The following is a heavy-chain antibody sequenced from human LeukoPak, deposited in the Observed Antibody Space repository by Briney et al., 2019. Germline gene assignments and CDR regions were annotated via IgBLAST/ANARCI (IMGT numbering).Heavy chain of an antibody. CDR1: GGSFSGYY. Sequence: SETLSLTCAVYGGSFSGYYWSWIRQPPGKGLEWIGEINHSGSTNYNPSLKSRVTISVDTSKNQFSLKLSSVTAADTAVYYCARGGYSGYGKNWFDPWGQGTLVTVSS. D-gene: IGHD5-12*01. CDR2: INHSGST. V-gene: IGHV4-34*01. J-gene: IGHJ5*02. CDR3: ARGGYSGYGKNWFDP.